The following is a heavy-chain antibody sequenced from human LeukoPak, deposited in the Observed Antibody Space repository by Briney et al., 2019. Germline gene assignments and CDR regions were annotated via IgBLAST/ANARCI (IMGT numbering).Heavy chain of an antibody. CDR2: IYYSGRP. CDR1: RGSISSSRFY. V-gene: IGHV4-39*01. J-gene: IGHJ4*02. CDR3: ARSGGSYPHCAY. Sequence: SETLSLTCTVSRGSISSSRFYWGGIRHPPGKGLEWIGSIYYSGRPYYNPSLKSRVTISVDTSKNQFSRKLSCVTAAGTAVYYCARSGGSYPHCAYWGQGTLVTVSS. D-gene: IGHD1-26*01.